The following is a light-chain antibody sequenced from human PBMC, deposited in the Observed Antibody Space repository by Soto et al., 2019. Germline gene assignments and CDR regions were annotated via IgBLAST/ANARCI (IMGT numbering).Light chain of an antibody. CDR1: QSISSR. J-gene: IGKJ1*01. V-gene: IGKV1-5*03. CDR2: EAS. CDR3: QQYHSYPS. Sequence: DIPMTQSPSTLSASVGDRVTITCRASQSISSRLAWYQQKTGKAPKLLIYEASSLQSGVSSRFSGGGSGTEYTLTINGLQPDDFATYHCQQYHSYPSFGQGTKVEIK.